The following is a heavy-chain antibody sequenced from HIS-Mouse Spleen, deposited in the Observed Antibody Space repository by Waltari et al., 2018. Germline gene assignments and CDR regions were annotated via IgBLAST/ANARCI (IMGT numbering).Heavy chain of an antibody. Sequence: QLQLQESGPGLVKPSEALSLTCTVSGGPIRSSSYLWGWIRQPPGKGLEWIGSIYYSGSTYYNPSLKSRVTISVDTSKNQFSLKLSSVTAADTAVYYCAREIPYSSSWYDWYFDLWGRGTLVTVSS. CDR1: GGPIRSSSYL. J-gene: IGHJ2*01. V-gene: IGHV4-39*07. D-gene: IGHD6-13*01. CDR3: AREIPYSSSWYDWYFDL. CDR2: IYYSGST.